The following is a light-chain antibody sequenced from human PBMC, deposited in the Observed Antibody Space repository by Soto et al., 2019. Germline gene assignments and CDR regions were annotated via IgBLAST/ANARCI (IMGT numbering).Light chain of an antibody. CDR1: QGIGNY. CDR3: QKHNAAPLT. Sequence: DIQMAQSPSALSASGGDRVTRSCRASQGIGNYLAWYQQKPGKVPKLLIYTSSTLQSGVPSRFSGSGSGTDFTLTISNLQPEDVATYYCQKHNAAPLTFGGGTKVDI. CDR2: TSS. V-gene: IGKV1-27*01. J-gene: IGKJ4*01.